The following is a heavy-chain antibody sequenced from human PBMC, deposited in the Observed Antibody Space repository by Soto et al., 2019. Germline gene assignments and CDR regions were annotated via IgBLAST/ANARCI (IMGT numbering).Heavy chain of an antibody. CDR1: GYTFTNYD. CDR2: MNPNSGNT. Sequence: ASVKVSCKASGYTFTNYDINWVRQATGQGLEWMGWMNPNSGNTGYAQKFQGRVTMTRNTSISTAYMELSSLRSEDTAVYYCACLMISNDRWVGDYYYYMDVWGKGTTVTVSS. J-gene: IGHJ6*03. CDR3: ACLMISNDRWVGDYYYYMDV. V-gene: IGHV1-8*01. D-gene: IGHD3-16*01.